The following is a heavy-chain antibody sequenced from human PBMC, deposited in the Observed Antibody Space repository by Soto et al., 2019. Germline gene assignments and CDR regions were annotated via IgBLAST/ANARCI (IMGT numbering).Heavy chain of an antibody. Sequence: SETLSLTCAVSGYSISSGNYWGWIRQPPGKDLEWIGSIYHSGSPYYNPSLKSRVTISVDTSNNQFSLKLSSVTAADTAVYYCARVNGYFDYWGQGALVTVS. CDR2: IYHSGSP. CDR3: ARVNGYFDY. D-gene: IGHD2-8*01. V-gene: IGHV4-38-2*01. J-gene: IGHJ4*02. CDR1: GYSISSGNY.